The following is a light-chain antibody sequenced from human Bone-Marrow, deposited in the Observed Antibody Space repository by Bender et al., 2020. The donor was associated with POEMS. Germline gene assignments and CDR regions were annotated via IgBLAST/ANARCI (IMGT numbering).Light chain of an antibody. V-gene: IGLV1-36*01. CDR1: SSNIVNHG. CDR2: YDD. J-gene: IGLJ3*02. Sequence: QSVVTQPPSLSDAPRQRVTIPCSGSSSNIVNHGVNWYQQLPGEAPKLLIYYDDLLTPGVSDRFSASKSGSSAYQAISELQSEDEGLYYCSARDGSLSGWVFGAGTKLTVL. CDR3: SARDGSLSGWV.